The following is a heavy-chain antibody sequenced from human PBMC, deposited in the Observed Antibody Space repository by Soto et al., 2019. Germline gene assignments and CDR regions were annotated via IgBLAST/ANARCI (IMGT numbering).Heavy chain of an antibody. V-gene: IGHV4-31*03. J-gene: IGHJ4*02. Sequence: TSETLSLTCTVSGGSISSGGYYWSWIRQHPGKGLEWIGYIYYSGSTYYNPSLKSRVTISVDTSENQFSLKLSSVTAADTAVYHCARGHHSGYDHFDYWGQGILVTVSS. D-gene: IGHD5-12*01. CDR1: GGSISSGGYY. CDR3: ARGHHSGYDHFDY. CDR2: IYYSGST.